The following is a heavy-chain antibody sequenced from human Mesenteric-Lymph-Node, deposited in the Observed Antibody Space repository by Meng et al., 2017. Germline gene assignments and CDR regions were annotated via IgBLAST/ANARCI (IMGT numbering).Heavy chain of an antibody. CDR1: GDSISSSNW. CDR3: AGGAHYSWHS. Sequence: GQPQEPGPGLVTPPGTLSLTCAVSGDSISSSNWWSWVRQPPGKGLEWIGEIFHSGSTNYNPSLKSRVTISVDKSENQFSLKLSSVTAADTAVYYCAGGAHYSWHSWGQGTLVTVSS. J-gene: IGHJ4*02. CDR2: IFHSGST. V-gene: IGHV4-4*03. D-gene: IGHD2-15*01.